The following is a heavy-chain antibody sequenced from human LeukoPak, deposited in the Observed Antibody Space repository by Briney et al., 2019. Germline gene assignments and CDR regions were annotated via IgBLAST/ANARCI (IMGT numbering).Heavy chain of an antibody. CDR2: IVPIFGTT. D-gene: IGHD3-22*01. CDR3: ARTLADTYYYDSSGYFDY. Sequence: ASVKVSCKASEGTFNNYGITWVRQAPGQGLEWVGGIVPIFGTTNYAQKFQGRVTLTTDDSTATAYMELRSLRSDGTAVYYCARTLADTYYYDSSGYFDYWGQGTLVTVSS. CDR1: EGTFNNYG. V-gene: IGHV1-69*05. J-gene: IGHJ4*02.